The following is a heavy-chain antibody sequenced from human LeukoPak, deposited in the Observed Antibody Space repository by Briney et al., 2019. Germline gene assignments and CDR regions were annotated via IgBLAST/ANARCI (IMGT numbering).Heavy chain of an antibody. V-gene: IGHV3-21*01. J-gene: IGHJ4*02. CDR1: GFTFSSYS. D-gene: IGHD6-19*01. CDR2: ISSSSSHI. CDR3: ARDTRYSSGWRTKSDY. Sequence: KSGGSLRLSCAASGFTFSSYSMNWVRQAPGKGLVWVSSISSSSSHIYYADSVKGRFTISRDNAKNSLYLQMNSLRAEDTAVYYCARDTRYSSGWRTKSDYWGQGTLSPSPQ.